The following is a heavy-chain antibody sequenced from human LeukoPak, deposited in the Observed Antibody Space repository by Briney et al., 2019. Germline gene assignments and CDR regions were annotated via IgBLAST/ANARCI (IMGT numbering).Heavy chain of an antibody. V-gene: IGHV3-21*01. CDR1: GFTFSSYS. J-gene: IGHJ4*02. Sequence: GGSLRLSCAASGFTFSSYSMNWVRQAPGKGLEWVSSISSSSSYIYYADSVKGRFTISRDNAKNSLYLQMNSLRAEDTAVYYCAKYSSGRGYFDYWGQGTLVTVSS. CDR3: AKYSSGRGYFDY. D-gene: IGHD6-19*01. CDR2: ISSSSSYI.